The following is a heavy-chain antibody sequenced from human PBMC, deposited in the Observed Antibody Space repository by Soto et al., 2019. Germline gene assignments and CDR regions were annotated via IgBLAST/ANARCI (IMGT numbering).Heavy chain of an antibody. CDR3: ARWLGYGPHFDY. J-gene: IGHJ4*02. CDR2: IYYSGST. V-gene: IGHV4-30-4*01. D-gene: IGHD5-12*01. CDR1: GGSISSGDYY. Sequence: QVQLQESGPGLVKPSQTLSLTCTVSGGSISSGDYYWSWIRQPPGKGLECIGYIYYSGSTYYNPSLKSRVTISVDTSKNQFSLKLRSVTAADTAVYYCARWLGYGPHFDYWGQGTLVTVSS.